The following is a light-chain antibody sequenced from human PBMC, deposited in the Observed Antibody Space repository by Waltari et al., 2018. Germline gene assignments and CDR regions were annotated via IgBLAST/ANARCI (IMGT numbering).Light chain of an antibody. J-gene: IGKJ5*01. CDR2: LGS. CDR3: MQALQTPAT. CDR1: QSLLQSNGYNY. V-gene: IGKV2-28*01. Sequence: DIVMTQSPLSLPVTPGEPAPISCRSSQSLLQSNGYNYLDWYLQKPGQSPQLLIHLGSNRAPGVPDRFSGTGSGTDFTLKISRVEAEDVGIYYCMQALQTPATFGQGTRLEIK.